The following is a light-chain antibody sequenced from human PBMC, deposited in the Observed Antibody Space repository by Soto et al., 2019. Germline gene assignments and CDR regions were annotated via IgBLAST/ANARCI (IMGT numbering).Light chain of an antibody. J-gene: IGKJ5*01. V-gene: IGKV1-12*01. CDR2: GAF. CDR3: QQADSYPIT. Sequence: DIQMTQSPSSVSLSVGDRVTITCRASLDINRWLAWYQVRPGKPPKRLIAGAFVLQSGVPSRFSGSGYGTYFALTIDNLHPEDFATYYCQQADSYPITFGQGTGLEI. CDR1: LDINRW.